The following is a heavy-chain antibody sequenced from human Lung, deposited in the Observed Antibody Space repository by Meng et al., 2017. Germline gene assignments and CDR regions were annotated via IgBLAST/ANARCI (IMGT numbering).Heavy chain of an antibody. V-gene: IGHV1-18*01. Sequence: QGHLVQSGAEVRDPGALAKGSSKASGYPFTSYGISWVRQAPGQGLEWMGWISVYNVNTNYAQKFQGRVTMTTDTSTSTTYMELRSLRSDDTGVYYCARSPYSSGWPNFDSWGQGTLVTVSS. CDR1: GYPFTSYG. CDR3: ARSPYSSGWPNFDS. J-gene: IGHJ4*02. D-gene: IGHD6-19*01. CDR2: ISVYNVNT.